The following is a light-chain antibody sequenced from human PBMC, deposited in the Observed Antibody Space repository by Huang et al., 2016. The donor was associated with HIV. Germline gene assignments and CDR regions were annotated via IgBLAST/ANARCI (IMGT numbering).Light chain of an antibody. CDR1: AGVSNN. V-gene: IGKV3D-15*01. CDR2: GAS. J-gene: IGKJ1*01. CDR3: QQYNNWPPWT. Sequence: IVMTQSPATLSVSPGERATLSCRASAGVSNNVAWYQQRPGQTPRLLIHGASTRHTGIPAKFSGRGSGTEFTLTITSLQPKDSAVYYCQQYNNWPPWTFGPGTQVEI.